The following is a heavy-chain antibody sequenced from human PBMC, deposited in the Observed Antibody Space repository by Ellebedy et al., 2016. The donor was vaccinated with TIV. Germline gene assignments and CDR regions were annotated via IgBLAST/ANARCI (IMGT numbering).Heavy chain of an antibody. CDR1: GFTFSSYS. J-gene: IGHJ3*02. CDR2: ISSSSSTI. CDR3: AREMGIIRYAFDI. Sequence: GESLKISCAASGFTFSSYSMNWVRQAPGKGLEWVSYISSSSSTIYYADSVKGRFTISRDNAKNSLYLQMNSLRDEDTAVYYCAREMGIIRYAFDIWGQGTMVTVSS. D-gene: IGHD4-17*01. V-gene: IGHV3-48*02.